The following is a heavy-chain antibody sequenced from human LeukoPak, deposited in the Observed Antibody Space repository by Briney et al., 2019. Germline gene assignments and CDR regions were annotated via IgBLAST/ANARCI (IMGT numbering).Heavy chain of an antibody. CDR2: ISSSGSTI. D-gene: IGHD3-10*02. V-gene: IGHV3-48*03. J-gene: IGHJ6*04. CDR3: AELGITMIGGV. Sequence: HPGGSWRLSCAASGFTFSSYEMNWFRQAPGKGLEWVSYISSSGSTIYYADSVKGRFTISRDNAKNSLYLQMNSLRAEDTAVYYCAELGITMIGGVWGKGTTVTISS. CDR1: GFTFSSYE.